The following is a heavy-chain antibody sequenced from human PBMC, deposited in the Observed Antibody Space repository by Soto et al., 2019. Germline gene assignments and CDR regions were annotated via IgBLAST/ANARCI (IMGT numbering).Heavy chain of an antibody. D-gene: IGHD6-13*01. CDR1: GGSFSGYY. J-gene: IGHJ4*02. Sequence: SETLSLTCAVYGGSFSGYYWSWIRQPPGKGLEWIGEINHSGSTNYNPSLKSRVTMSADTSKNQFSLSLSSVTAAVTALYFGASSNSWQYYYVHWDQGTLVTV. V-gene: IGHV4-34*01. CDR2: INHSGST. CDR3: ASSNSWQYYYVH.